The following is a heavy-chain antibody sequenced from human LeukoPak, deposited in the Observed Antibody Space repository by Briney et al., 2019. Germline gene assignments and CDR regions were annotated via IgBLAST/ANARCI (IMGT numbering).Heavy chain of an antibody. D-gene: IGHD2-21*02. V-gene: IGHV3-23*01. CDR1: GFTFSSYA. Sequence: GGSLRLSCAASGFTFSSYAMSWVRQAPGKGLEWVSAISGSGGSTYYADSVKGRFTISRDNSKNTLYLQMNSLRAEDTAVYYCAKVKSLYCGGDCYAYWGQGTLVTVSS. CDR2: ISGSGGST. J-gene: IGHJ4*02. CDR3: AKVKSLYCGGDCYAY.